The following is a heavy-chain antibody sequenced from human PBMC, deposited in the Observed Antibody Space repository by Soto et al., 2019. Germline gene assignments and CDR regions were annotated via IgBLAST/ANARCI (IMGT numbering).Heavy chain of an antibody. CDR2: IYHSGST. V-gene: IGHV4-30-2*01. CDR1: GGCISSGGYS. J-gene: IGHJ6*02. D-gene: IGHD5-18*01. CDR3: ARADTGGGYYYGMDV. Sequence: SETMSLTCAVFGGCISSGGYSWSWIPQTPGKGLEWIGDIYHSGSTYYNPSLKSRVTISVDRSKNQFALKLSALPAADTAVYYCARADTGGGYYYGMDVWGQGTTVTVSS.